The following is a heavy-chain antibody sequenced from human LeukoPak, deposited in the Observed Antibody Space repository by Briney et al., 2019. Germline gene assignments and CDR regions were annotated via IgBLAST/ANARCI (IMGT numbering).Heavy chain of an antibody. Sequence: GGSLRLFCAASGFTFSSYSMNWARQAPGKGLEWVSSISSSSSYIYYADSVKGRFTISRDNAKNSLYLQMNSLRAEDTAVYYCARANPLIGDAFDIWGQGTMVTVSS. CDR3: ARANPLIGDAFDI. CDR1: GFTFSSYS. D-gene: IGHD2-21*01. J-gene: IGHJ3*02. V-gene: IGHV3-21*01. CDR2: ISSSSSYI.